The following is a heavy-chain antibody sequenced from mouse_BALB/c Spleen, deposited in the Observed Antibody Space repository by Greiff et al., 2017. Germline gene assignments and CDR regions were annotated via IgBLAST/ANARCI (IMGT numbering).Heavy chain of an antibody. V-gene: IGHV3-2*02. CDR1: GYSITSDYA. D-gene: IGHD1-1*01. CDR3: ARDPVVEDAMDY. J-gene: IGHJ4*01. Sequence: EVKLVESGPGLVKPSQSLSLTCTVTGYSITSDYAWNWIRQFPGNKLEWMGYISYSGSTSYNPSLKSRISITRDTSKNQFFLQLNSVTTEDTATYYCARDPVVEDAMDYWGQGTSVTVSS. CDR2: ISYSGST.